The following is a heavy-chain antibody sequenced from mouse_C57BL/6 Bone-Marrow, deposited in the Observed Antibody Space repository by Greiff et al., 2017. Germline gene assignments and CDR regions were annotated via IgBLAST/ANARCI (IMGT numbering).Heavy chain of an antibody. CDR3: AGGITTDWYFDV. CDR1: GFPITSGYY. J-gene: IGHJ1*03. CDR2: ITHSGET. V-gene: IGHV12-3*01. Sequence: VQLQESGPGLVKPSQSLFLTCSITGFPITSGYYWIWIRQSPGKPLEWMGYITHSGETFYNPSLQSPISITRETSKNQFFLQLNSVTTEDTAMYYCAGGITTDWYFDVWGTGTTVTVSS. D-gene: IGHD1-1*01.